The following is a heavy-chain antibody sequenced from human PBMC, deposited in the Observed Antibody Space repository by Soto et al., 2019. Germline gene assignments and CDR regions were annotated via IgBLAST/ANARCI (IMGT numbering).Heavy chain of an antibody. Sequence: QTLSVTCVVSGDGVSSSRVTWKWIRNSPSRGLEWLGRTYFRSKWYNDYAESVRSRITIDPDTSKNQFSLHLNSVTPEDTAVYYCVRLVGNSWLDFWGQGTLVTVSS. V-gene: IGHV6-1*01. J-gene: IGHJ5*01. D-gene: IGHD2-2*01. CDR1: GDGVSSSRVT. CDR2: TYFRSKWYN. CDR3: VRLVGNSWLDF.